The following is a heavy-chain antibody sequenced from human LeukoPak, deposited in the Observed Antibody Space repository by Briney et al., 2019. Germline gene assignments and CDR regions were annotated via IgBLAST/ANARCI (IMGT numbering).Heavy chain of an antibody. J-gene: IGHJ4*02. V-gene: IGHV1-2*02. CDR2: INPNSGGT. D-gene: IGHD5-12*01. Sequence: ASVKVSCKASGYTFTGYYMHWVRQAPGQGLEWMGWINPNSGGTNYAQKFQGRVTMTRDTSISTAYMELSRLTSDDTAVYYCARDSPYSGYDWDYWGQGTLVTVSS. CDR1: GYTFTGYY. CDR3: ARDSPYSGYDWDY.